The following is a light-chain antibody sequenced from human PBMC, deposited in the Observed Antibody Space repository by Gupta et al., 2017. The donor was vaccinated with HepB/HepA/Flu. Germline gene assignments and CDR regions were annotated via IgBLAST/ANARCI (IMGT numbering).Light chain of an antibody. CDR2: DAS. CDR1: QDISNY. J-gene: IGKJ3*01. Sequence: SQITQSTSSLSASVGDRVTITCQASQDISNYLNWYQQKPGKAPKLLIYDASTLATGVPSRLRASGSGTVITLTISRLQPEDIETYDCQQYDTPFGPGTKVDIK. V-gene: IGKV1-33*01. CDR3: QQYDTP.